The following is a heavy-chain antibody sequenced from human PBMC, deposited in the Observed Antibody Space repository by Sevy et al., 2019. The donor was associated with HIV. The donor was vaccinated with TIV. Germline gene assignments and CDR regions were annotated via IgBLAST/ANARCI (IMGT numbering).Heavy chain of an antibody. Sequence: SQTLSLTCAISGDSVSSNSAAWNWIRQSPSRGLEWLGRTYYRSNWYNDYAVSVKSRITINPDTSKNQFSLQLNSVTPEDTAVYYCARTYSSSSPIYYYYGMDVWGQGTTVTVSS. CDR2: TYYRSNWYN. CDR1: GDSVSSNSAA. V-gene: IGHV6-1*01. CDR3: ARTYSSSSPIYYYYGMDV. J-gene: IGHJ6*02. D-gene: IGHD6-6*01.